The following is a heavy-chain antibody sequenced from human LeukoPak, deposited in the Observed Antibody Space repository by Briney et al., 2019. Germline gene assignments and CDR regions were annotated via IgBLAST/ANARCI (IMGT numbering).Heavy chain of an antibody. J-gene: IGHJ4*02. V-gene: IGHV3-21*01. CDR1: GFTFSSYS. CDR3: ARDLAAAGTGY. CDR2: ISSSSSYI. Sequence: KSGGSLRLSCAASGFTFSSYSMNWVRQAPGKGLEWVSSISSSSSYIYYADSVKGRFTIFRDNAKNSLYLQMNSLRAEDTAVYYCARDLAAAGTGYWGQGTLVTVSS. D-gene: IGHD6-13*01.